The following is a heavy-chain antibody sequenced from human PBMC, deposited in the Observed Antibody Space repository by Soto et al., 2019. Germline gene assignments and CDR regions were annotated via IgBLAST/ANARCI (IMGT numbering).Heavy chain of an antibody. J-gene: IGHJ4*02. D-gene: IGHD2-8*01. CDR1: GGSISTYY. Sequence: QVQLQESGPGLVKPSETLSLTCTVSGGSISTYYWSWIRQPPGKGLEWIGYIYYSGTASYNPSLKSRVTISLDTSKNQFSLKLSSVTAADTAMYYCARGGHCTDGVCSALDYWGQGTLVTVSS. CDR2: IYYSGTA. CDR3: ARGGHCTDGVCSALDY. V-gene: IGHV4-59*08.